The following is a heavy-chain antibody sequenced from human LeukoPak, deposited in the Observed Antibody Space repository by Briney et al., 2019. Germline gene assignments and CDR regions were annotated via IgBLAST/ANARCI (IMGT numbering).Heavy chain of an antibody. Sequence: PGGSLRLSRAASGFTFRSYWMHWVRQAPGKGLVWVSHINSDGSNTDYADSVKGRFTISRDNAKNTLYLQMNSLRAEDTAVYYCASFPGLIPSWGQGTLVTVSS. CDR1: GFTFRSYW. J-gene: IGHJ5*02. V-gene: IGHV3-74*01. CDR2: INSDGSNT. CDR3: ASFPGLIPS. D-gene: IGHD2-2*02.